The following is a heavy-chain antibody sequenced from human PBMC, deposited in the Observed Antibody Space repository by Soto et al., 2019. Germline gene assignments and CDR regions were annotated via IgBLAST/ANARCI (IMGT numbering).Heavy chain of an antibody. CDR3: ARDRGYYDFWSGYWAHRDYYYYGMDV. CDR1: GYTFTGYY. V-gene: IGHV1-2*02. Sequence: ASVKVSCKASGYTFTGYYMHWVRQAPGQGLEWMGWINPNSGGTNYAQKFQGRVTMTRDTSISTAYMELSRLRSDDTAVYYCARDRGYYDFWSGYWAHRDYYYYGMDVWGHGTTVTVSS. D-gene: IGHD3-3*01. CDR2: INPNSGGT. J-gene: IGHJ6*02.